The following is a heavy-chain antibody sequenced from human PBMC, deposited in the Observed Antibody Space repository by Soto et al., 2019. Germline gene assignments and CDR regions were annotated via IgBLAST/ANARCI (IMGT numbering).Heavy chain of an antibody. D-gene: IGHD3-3*01. CDR3: ATGWGRFLEWSLDIFDY. V-gene: IGHV1-24*01. CDR2: FDPEDGET. J-gene: IGHJ4*02. Sequence: QVQLVQSGAEVKKPGASVKVSCKVSGYTLTELSMHWVRQAPGKGLEWRGGFDPEDGETIYAQQFQGRVTMTEDTSTDTAYMELSSLRSEDTAVYYCATGWGRFLEWSLDIFDYWGQGTLVTVSS. CDR1: GYTLTELS.